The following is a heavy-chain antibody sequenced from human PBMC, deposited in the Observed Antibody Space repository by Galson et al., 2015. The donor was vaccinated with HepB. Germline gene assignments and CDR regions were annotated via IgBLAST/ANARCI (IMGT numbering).Heavy chain of an antibody. D-gene: IGHD3-16*02. V-gene: IGHV1-2*04. CDR3: ARASGGYTSIDYYYGMDV. CDR2: INPNSGGT. Sequence: SVKVSCKAPGYTFTGYYMHWGRQAPGQGLEWMGWINPNSGGTNYAQKFQGWVTMTRDTSISTAYMELSRLRSDDTAVYYCARASGGYTSIDYYYGMDVWGQGTTVTVSS. J-gene: IGHJ6*02. CDR1: GYTFTGYY.